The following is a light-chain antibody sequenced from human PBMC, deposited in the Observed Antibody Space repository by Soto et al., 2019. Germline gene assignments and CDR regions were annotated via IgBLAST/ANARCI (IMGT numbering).Light chain of an antibody. Sequence: QSVLTQPPSVSGALGQRVTISCTGSSSNIGAGYDVHWYRHLPGTAPKLLIYANNRRPSGVPDRVSGSKSGTSASLAITGLQAEDEADYYCQSYDSSLSAVVFGGGTKVTVL. CDR3: QSYDSSLSAVV. V-gene: IGLV1-40*01. CDR1: SSNIGAGYD. CDR2: ANN. J-gene: IGLJ2*01.